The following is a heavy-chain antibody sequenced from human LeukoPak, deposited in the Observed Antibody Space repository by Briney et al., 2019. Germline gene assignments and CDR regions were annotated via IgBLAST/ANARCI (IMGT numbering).Heavy chain of an antibody. D-gene: IGHD4-17*01. Sequence: SDTLSLTCAVSGYSISSSNYWAWIRQPPGQGPEWIGHIYYSGSIYYNPSLKSRVTMSVDTSKNQFSLKLSSVTAVDTAVYYCARKATTGPTKAAFDIWGQGTMVTVSS. V-gene: IGHV4-28*05. CDR3: ARKATTGPTKAAFDI. CDR1: GYSISSSNY. J-gene: IGHJ3*02. CDR2: IYYSGSI.